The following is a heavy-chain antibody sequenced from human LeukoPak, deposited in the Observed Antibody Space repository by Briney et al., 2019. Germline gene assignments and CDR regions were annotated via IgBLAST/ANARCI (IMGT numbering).Heavy chain of an antibody. Sequence: GGALRLSCAPSRFTLSRYEMNCVRQAPGKGPGRVSYISSSGSTIYYADSVKSRFTITRDNAKNSLYLQMNSLRAEDTAVYYCAELGITIIGGVWGEGTTVTIPS. CDR1: RFTLSRYE. D-gene: IGHD3-10*02. CDR2: ISSSGSTI. V-gene: IGHV3-48*03. CDR3: AELGITIIGGV. J-gene: IGHJ6*01.